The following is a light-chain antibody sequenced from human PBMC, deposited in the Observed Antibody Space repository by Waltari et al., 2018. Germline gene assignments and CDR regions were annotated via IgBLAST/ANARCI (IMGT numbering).Light chain of an antibody. CDR3: AAWDDSLSGVV. J-gene: IGLJ2*01. V-gene: IGLV1-44*01. CDR1: SSNIGSNT. Sequence: QSVLTQPPSASGTPGQRVTVSCSGSSSNIGSNTVNWFQQLPGTAPKLLIYTNNQRTSGVPDRFSGSKSGTSASLAISGLQSEDEADYYCAAWDDSLSGVVFGGGTKLTVL. CDR2: TNN.